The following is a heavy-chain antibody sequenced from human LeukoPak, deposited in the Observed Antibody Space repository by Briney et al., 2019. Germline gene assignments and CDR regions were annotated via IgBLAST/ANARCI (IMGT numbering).Heavy chain of an antibody. J-gene: IGHJ5*02. CDR3: ARDLVAARPGWFDP. Sequence: ASVKVSCEASSYTFTTYGISWMRQAPGQGLEWMGWISAYNGETKYAQKLQGRVTMTTETPTSTAYMELRSLRYDDTAVYYCARDLVAARPGWFDPWGQGTLVTVSS. CDR2: ISAYNGET. D-gene: IGHD6-6*01. CDR1: SYTFTTYG. V-gene: IGHV1-18*01.